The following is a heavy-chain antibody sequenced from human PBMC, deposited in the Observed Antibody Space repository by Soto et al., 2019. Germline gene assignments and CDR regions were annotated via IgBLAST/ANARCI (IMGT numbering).Heavy chain of an antibody. J-gene: IGHJ4*02. V-gene: IGHV1-69*13. D-gene: IGHD2-8*01. CDR3: ARLYCTNSVCARDAGYFDS. CDR1: GGTFSSYT. CDR2: VIPRFGTA. Sequence: SVKVSCKPSGGTFSSYTISWVRQAPGQGLEWMGGVIPRFGTANYAQKFQGRVTITADESTSTAYMELSSLRSEDTAMYYCARLYCTNSVCARDAGYFDSWGQGTPVTVSS.